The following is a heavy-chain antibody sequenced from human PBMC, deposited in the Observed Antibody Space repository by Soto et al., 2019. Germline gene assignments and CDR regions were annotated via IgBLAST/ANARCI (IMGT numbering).Heavy chain of an antibody. V-gene: IGHV2-5*02. CDR1: GFSLTTSGVG. J-gene: IGHJ4*02. Sequence: QITLNESGPTVVKPTETLTLTCTSSGFSLTTSGVGVGWVRQSPGKAPEWLAFIYGDDDKRYSTSLKSRLTITKDNSKNQVVLTMANVDSADKATSYCAHRVLRAVFGLVTTTAIYFDFWGQGTPVVVSS. CDR3: AHRVLRAVFGLVTTTAIYFDF. D-gene: IGHD3-3*01. CDR2: IYGDDDK.